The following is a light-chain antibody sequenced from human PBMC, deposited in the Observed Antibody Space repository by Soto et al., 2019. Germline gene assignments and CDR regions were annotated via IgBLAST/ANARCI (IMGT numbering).Light chain of an antibody. Sequence: QSVLTQPPSVSGAPGQWVTISCTGNNSNLGAGYDVHWYQQLPGAAPKLVIFGNRNRPSGVPERFPGSKSGTSASLAITGLQAEDEADYYCQAYDYSLTASVFGGGTKLTVL. CDR3: QAYDYSLTASV. V-gene: IGLV1-40*01. CDR2: GNR. J-gene: IGLJ3*02. CDR1: NSNLGAGYD.